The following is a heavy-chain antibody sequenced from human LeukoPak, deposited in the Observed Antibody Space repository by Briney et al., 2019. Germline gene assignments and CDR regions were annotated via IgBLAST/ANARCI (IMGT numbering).Heavy chain of an antibody. CDR2: ISSSSSYT. D-gene: IGHD6-19*01. CDR3: ARAGYSSGWYRLGLQDY. J-gene: IGHJ4*02. V-gene: IGHV3-11*03. CDR1: GFTFSDYY. Sequence: GGSLRLSGAASGFTFSDYYMSWISQAPGKGLEWVSYISSSSSYTNYADSVKGRFTISRDNAKNSLYLQMNSLRAEDTAVYYCARAGYSSGWYRLGLQDYWGQGTLVTVSS.